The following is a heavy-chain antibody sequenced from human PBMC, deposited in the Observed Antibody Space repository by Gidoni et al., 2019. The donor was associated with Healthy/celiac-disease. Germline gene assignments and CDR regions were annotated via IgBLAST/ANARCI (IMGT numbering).Heavy chain of an antibody. CDR3: ATQGTYSTGYGMDV. J-gene: IGHJ6*02. V-gene: IGHV5-51*01. Sequence: EVQLVQSGAEVTKPGESLKISCTGSGYSFTSYWIGWALHMPGKGLEWKGTIYPGASHTTYSPSVHGQVSISADKSTSTAYLQWSSLTASDTAMYYCATQGTYSTGYGMDVWGQGTTVTVSS. D-gene: IGHD6-19*01. CDR1: GYSFTSYW. CDR2: IYPGASHT.